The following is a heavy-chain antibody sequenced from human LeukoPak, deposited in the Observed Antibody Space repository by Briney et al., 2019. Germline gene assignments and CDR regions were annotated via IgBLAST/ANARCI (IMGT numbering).Heavy chain of an antibody. CDR1: GFTFSSYA. CDR2: ISGSGGST. CDR3: AKAAEEQQLYYYMDV. V-gene: IGHV3-23*01. Sequence: GRSLRLSCAASGFTFSSYAMSWVRQAPGKGLEWVSAISGSGGSTYYADSVKGRFTISRDNSKNTLYLQMNSLRAEDTAVYYCAKAAEEQQLYYYMDVWGKGTTVTVSS. D-gene: IGHD6-13*01. J-gene: IGHJ6*03.